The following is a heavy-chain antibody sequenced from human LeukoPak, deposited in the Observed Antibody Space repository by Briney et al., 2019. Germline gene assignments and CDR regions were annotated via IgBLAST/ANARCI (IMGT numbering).Heavy chain of an antibody. CDR1: GGSISSYY. J-gene: IGHJ5*02. Sequence: SETLSLTCTVSGGSISSYYWSWIRQPPGKGLEWIGYIYYSGSTYYNPSLKSRVTISVDTSKNQFSLKLSSVTAADTAVYYRARAPHPRYNWFDPWGQGTLVTVSS. CDR3: ARAPHPRYNWFDP. V-gene: IGHV4-59*12. CDR2: IYYSGST.